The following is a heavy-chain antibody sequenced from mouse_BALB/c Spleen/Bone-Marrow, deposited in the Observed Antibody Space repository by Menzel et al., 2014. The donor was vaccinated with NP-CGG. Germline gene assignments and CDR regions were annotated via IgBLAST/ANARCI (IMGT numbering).Heavy chain of an antibody. D-gene: IGHD3-2*02. J-gene: IGHJ2*01. CDR3: ARSRLRGYYFDY. Sequence: VQLQQSGGGLVQPGGSRKLPCAASGFTFSSFGMHWVRQAPEKGLEWVAYISSGSSTIYYADTSKGRFTISRDNPKNTLFLQMTSLRSEDTAMYYCARSRLRGYYFDYWGQGTTLTVSS. CDR1: GFTFSSFG. V-gene: IGHV5-17*02. CDR2: ISSGSSTI.